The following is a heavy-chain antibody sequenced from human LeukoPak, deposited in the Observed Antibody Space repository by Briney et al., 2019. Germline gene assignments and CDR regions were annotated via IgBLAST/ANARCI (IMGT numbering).Heavy chain of an antibody. V-gene: IGHV3-48*02. CDR3: ATSGSYRFDY. D-gene: IGHD1-26*01. J-gene: IGHJ4*02. CDR1: GFTFSSYS. CDR2: ISSSSSTI. Sequence: GGSLRLSCAAPGFTFSSYSMNLVRQAPGKGLEWVSYISSSSSTIYYADSVKGRFTISRDNAQNSLYLQMNSLRDEDTAVYYCATSGSYRFDYWGQGTLVTVSS.